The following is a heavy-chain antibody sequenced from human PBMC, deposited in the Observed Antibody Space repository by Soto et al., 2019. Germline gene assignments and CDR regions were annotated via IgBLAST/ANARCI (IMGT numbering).Heavy chain of an antibody. CDR2: IIPILGIA. J-gene: IGHJ4*02. CDR3: VRVPTGGYAFSLDDY. V-gene: IGHV1-69*02. D-gene: IGHD5-12*01. Sequence: ASVKVSCKASGGTFSSYTISWVRQAPGQGLEWMGRIIPILGIANYAQKFQGRVTITADKSTSTAYMELSSLRSEDTAVYYCVRVPTGGYAFSLDDYWGQGTPVTVSS. CDR1: GGTFSSYT.